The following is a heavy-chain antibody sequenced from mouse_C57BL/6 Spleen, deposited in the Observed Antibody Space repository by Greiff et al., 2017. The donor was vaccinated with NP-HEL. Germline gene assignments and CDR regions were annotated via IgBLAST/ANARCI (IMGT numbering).Heavy chain of an antibody. Sequence: VQLQQPGAELVKPGASVKLSCKASGYTFTSYWMQWVKQRPGQGLEWIGEIDPSDSYTNYNQKFKGKATLTVDTSSSTAYMQLSSLTSEDSAVYYCARIDSSGYRAMDYWGQGTSVTVSS. CDR1: GYTFTSYW. V-gene: IGHV1-50*01. CDR3: ARIDSSGYRAMDY. CDR2: IDPSDSYT. D-gene: IGHD3-2*02. J-gene: IGHJ4*01.